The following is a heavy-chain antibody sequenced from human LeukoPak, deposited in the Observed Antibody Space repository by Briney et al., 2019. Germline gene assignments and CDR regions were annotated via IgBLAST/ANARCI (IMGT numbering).Heavy chain of an antibody. V-gene: IGHV4-34*01. CDR3: ARSGTVTNIFDY. Sequence: PSETLSLTCAVYGGSFSGYYWSWIRQPPGKGLEWIGEINHSGSTNYNPSLKSRVTISVDTSKNQFSLKLSSVTAADTAVYYCARSGTVTNIFDYWAREPWSPSPQ. CDR1: GGSFSGYY. J-gene: IGHJ4*02. D-gene: IGHD4-17*01. CDR2: INHSGST.